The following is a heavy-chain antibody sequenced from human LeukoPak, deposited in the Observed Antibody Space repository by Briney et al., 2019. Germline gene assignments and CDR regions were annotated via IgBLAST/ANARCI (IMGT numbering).Heavy chain of an antibody. CDR2: IHYSGTT. V-gene: IGHV4-59*01. CDR3: ARDLASSSGWYDF. Sequence: KASETLSLTCTVSGGSISSYYWTWIRQPPGKGLEWIGYIHYSGTTNYNPSLKSRVTISVDTSKNQCSPKLSSVTAADTAVYYCARDLASSSGWYDFWGQGALVTVSS. D-gene: IGHD6-19*01. CDR1: GGSISSYY. J-gene: IGHJ5*01.